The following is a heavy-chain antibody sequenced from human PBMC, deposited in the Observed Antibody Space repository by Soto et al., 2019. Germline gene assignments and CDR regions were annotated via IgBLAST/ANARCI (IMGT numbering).Heavy chain of an antibody. J-gene: IGHJ5*02. V-gene: IGHV6-1*01. CDR3: AREESITMVRGVIGVWFDP. CDR1: GDSVSSNSAA. Sequence: PSQTLSLTCAISGDSVSSNSAAWNWIRQSPSRGLEWLGRTYYRSKWYNDYAVSVKSRITINPDTSKNQFSLQLNSVTPEDTAVYYCAREESITMVRGVIGVWFDPWGQGTLVTSPQ. D-gene: IGHD3-10*01. CDR2: TYYRSKWYN.